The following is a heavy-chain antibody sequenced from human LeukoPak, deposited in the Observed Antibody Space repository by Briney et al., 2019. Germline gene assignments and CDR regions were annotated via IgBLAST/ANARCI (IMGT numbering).Heavy chain of an antibody. CDR3: ARGLTLYGSGRSWFDY. Sequence: GGSLRLSCAASGFTVSSNYMSWVRQAPGKGLEWVSVIYSGGSTYYADSVKGRFTISRDNSKNTLYLQVNSLRAEDTAVYYCARGLTLYGSGRSWFDYWGQGTLVTVSS. D-gene: IGHD3-10*01. CDR1: GFTVSSNY. J-gene: IGHJ4*02. CDR2: IYSGGST. V-gene: IGHV3-53*01.